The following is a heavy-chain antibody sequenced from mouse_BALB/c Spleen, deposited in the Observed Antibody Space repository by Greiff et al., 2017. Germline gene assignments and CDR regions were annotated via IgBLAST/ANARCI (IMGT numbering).Heavy chain of an antibody. D-gene: IGHD1-1*01. CDR2: ISSGGSYT. CDR3: ARQFITTVVAHFDY. J-gene: IGHJ2*01. Sequence: VQLKESGGDLVKPGGSLKLSCAASGFTFSSYGMSWVRQTPDKRLEWVATISSGGSYTYYPDSVKGRFTISRDNAKNTLYLQMSSLKSEDTAMYYCARQFITTVVAHFDYWGQGTTLTVSS. CDR1: GFTFSSYG. V-gene: IGHV5-6*01.